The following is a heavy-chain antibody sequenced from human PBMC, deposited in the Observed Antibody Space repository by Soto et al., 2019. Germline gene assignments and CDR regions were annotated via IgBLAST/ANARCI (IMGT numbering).Heavy chain of an antibody. CDR2: ISYDGSNK. CDR3: AKQGYDFWSGYLPDYYYYYGMDV. D-gene: IGHD3-3*01. Sequence: GSLRLSCAASGFTFSSYGMHWVRQAPGKGLEWVAVISYDGSNKYYADSVKGRFTISRDNSKNTLYLQMNSLRAEDTAVYYCAKQGYDFWSGYLPDYYYYYGMDVWGQGTTVTVSS. J-gene: IGHJ6*02. V-gene: IGHV3-30*18. CDR1: GFTFSSYG.